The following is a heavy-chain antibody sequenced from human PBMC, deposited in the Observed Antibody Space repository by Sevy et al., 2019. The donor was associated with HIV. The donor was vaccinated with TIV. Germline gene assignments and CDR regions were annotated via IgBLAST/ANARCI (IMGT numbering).Heavy chain of an antibody. CDR1: GGSISSYY. D-gene: IGHD2-8*02. CDR3: ARLGLLFPGPTHYYMDV. V-gene: IGHV4-59*08. J-gene: IGHJ6*03. Sequence: SETLSLTCTVSGGSISSYYWSWIRQPPGKGLEWIGYIYYSGSANYNPSLKSRVTISVDTSKNQFSLKLSSVTAADTAVYYCARLGLLFPGPTHYYMDVWGKGTTVTVSS. CDR2: IYYSGSA.